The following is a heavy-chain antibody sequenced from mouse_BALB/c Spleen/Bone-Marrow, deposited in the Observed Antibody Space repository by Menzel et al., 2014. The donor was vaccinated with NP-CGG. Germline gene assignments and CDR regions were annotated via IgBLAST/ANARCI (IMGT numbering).Heavy chain of an antibody. D-gene: IGHD2-1*01. CDR3: TRSNGNWFSY. Sequence: VQLQESGAELVKPGASVKLSCKASGYTFTSYYIYWVKQRPGQGLEWIGEINPSNGGTNFNEKFKSKATLTVDKSSSTTYMQLSSVTSEDSAVYYCTRSNGNWFSYWGQGTLVAVSA. CDR2: INPSNGGT. J-gene: IGHJ3*01. V-gene: IGHV1S81*02. CDR1: GYTFTSYY.